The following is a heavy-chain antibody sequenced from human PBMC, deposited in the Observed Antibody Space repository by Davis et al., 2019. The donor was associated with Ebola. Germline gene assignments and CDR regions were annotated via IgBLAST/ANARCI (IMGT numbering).Heavy chain of an antibody. CDR3: ATSGPYGDYWFDP. D-gene: IGHD4-17*01. CDR1: GGSFSGYY. Sequence: SETLSLTCAVYGGSFSGYYWSWIRQPPGKGLEWIGEINHSGSTNYNPSLKSRVTISVDTSKNQFSLKLSSVTPEDTAVYYCATSGPYGDYWFDPWGQGTLVTVSS. CDR2: INHSGST. V-gene: IGHV4-34*01. J-gene: IGHJ5*02.